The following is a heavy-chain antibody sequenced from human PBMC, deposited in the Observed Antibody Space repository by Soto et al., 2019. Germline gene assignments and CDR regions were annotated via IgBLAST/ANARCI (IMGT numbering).Heavy chain of an antibody. CDR2: IYYSGSS. J-gene: IGHJ4*02. CDR3: ARDRERGYSYGYFDY. CDR1: GGSISSGYYY. D-gene: IGHD5-18*01. Sequence: QVQLQESGPGLMKPSQTLSLTCTVSGGSISSGYYYWSWIRQPPGKGLEWLGYIYYSGSSYYNPSLKSRITISVDTSKNQFSLNLSSVTAADTAVYYCARDRERGYSYGYFDYWGQGTLVTVSS. V-gene: IGHV4-30-4*01.